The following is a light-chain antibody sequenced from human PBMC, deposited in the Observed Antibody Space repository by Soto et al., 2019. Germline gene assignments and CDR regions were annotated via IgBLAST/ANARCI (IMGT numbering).Light chain of an antibody. CDR1: SSDVGSYNH. CDR2: EVT. Sequence: QSFLTQPASVSGSPGRSITISCSGTSSDVGSYNHVAWYQQFPGKTPKLIIYEVTYRPSGVSHRFSASKSGNTASLTISGLQAEDEADYYCISYTGSSTSYVFGTGTKVTVL. J-gene: IGLJ1*01. V-gene: IGLV2-14*01. CDR3: ISYTGSSTSYV.